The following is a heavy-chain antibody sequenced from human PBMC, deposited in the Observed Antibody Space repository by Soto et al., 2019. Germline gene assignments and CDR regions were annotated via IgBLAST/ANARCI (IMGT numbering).Heavy chain of an antibody. CDR2: ISSSGSTI. J-gene: IGHJ6*02. CDR3: ARDDYGDSYYYYYGMDV. D-gene: IGHD4-17*01. Sequence: EVQLVESGGGLVQPGGSLRLSCAASGFTFSSYEMNWVRQAPGKGLEWVSYISSSGSTIYYADSVKGRFTISRDNAKNSLYRQMNSLRAEDTAVYYCARDDYGDSYYYYYGMDVWGQGTTVTVSS. CDR1: GFTFSSYE. V-gene: IGHV3-48*03.